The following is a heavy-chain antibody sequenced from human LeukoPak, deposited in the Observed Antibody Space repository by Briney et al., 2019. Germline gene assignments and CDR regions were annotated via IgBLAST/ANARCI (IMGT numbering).Heavy chain of an antibody. V-gene: IGHV1-18*01. CDR2: ISPYNGNT. CDR1: GYTFTTYG. D-gene: IGHD4-17*01. J-gene: IGHJ4*02. CDR3: ARDDYGDYGSDY. Sequence: ASVKVSCKASGYTFTTYGISWVRQAPGQGLEWMGWISPYNGNTNYAQKLQGRVTMTTDTSTSTAYMELRSLRSDDTAVYYCARDDYGDYGSDYWGQGTLVTVSS.